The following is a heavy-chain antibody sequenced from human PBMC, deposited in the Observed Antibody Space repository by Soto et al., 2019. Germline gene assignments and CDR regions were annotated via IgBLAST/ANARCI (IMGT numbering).Heavy chain of an antibody. CDR1: GFAFKYAR. V-gene: IGHV3-15*01. CDR2: IRSNIDGATT. D-gene: IGHD3-16*01. J-gene: IGHJ3*01. CDR3: TTDWGSGTHYARAFDV. Sequence: GGSLRLSCAASGFAFKYARMTWVRQAPGKGLEWVGHIRSNIDGATTAYAAPVKGRFTISRDESKNTVDLQMNSLITEDTAVYYCTTDWGSGTHYARAFDVWGQGTMVTVSS.